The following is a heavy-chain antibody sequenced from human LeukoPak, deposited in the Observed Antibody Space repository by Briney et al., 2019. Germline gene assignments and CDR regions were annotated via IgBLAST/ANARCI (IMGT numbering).Heavy chain of an antibody. J-gene: IGHJ4*02. CDR2: IIPILGIA. Sequence: GASVKVSCKASGGTFISYAISWVRQAPGQGLEWMGRIIPILGIANYAQKFPGRVTITADKSTSTAYMELSSLRSEDTAVYYCAREKFGSGSYYTDFDYWGQGTLVTVSS. V-gene: IGHV1-69*04. CDR3: AREKFGSGSYYTDFDY. D-gene: IGHD3-10*01. CDR1: GGTFISYA.